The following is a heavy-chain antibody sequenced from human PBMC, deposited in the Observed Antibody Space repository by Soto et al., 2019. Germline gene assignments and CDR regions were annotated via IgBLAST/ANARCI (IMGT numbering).Heavy chain of an antibody. J-gene: IGHJ4*02. Sequence: GGSLRLSCAASGFTLSVYTMHWVRQAPGKGLEWVSCIGRTSTDTYYADSLKGRFTISRDNAKNSVYLQINMDPVDTATYYCARIKGAGLSGTYDNSGYYSWTLDYWGQGSLVTVSS. D-gene: IGHD3-22*01. CDR3: ARIKGAGLSGTYDNSGYYSWTLDY. CDR2: IGRTSTDT. CDR1: GFTLSVYT. V-gene: IGHV3-48*01.